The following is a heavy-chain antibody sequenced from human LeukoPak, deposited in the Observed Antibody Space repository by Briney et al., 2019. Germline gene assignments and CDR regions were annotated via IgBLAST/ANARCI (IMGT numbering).Heavy chain of an antibody. J-gene: IGHJ4*02. Sequence: GALRLSCAASGFTFDDYGMSWVRQAPGKGLEWVSGINWNGGSTGYADSVKGRFTISRDNAKNSLYLQMNSLRAEDTALYYCARGRGRYSSSRVDYWGQGTLVTVSS. D-gene: IGHD6-6*01. CDR1: GFTFDDYG. CDR2: INWNGGST. CDR3: ARGRGRYSSSRVDY. V-gene: IGHV3-20*04.